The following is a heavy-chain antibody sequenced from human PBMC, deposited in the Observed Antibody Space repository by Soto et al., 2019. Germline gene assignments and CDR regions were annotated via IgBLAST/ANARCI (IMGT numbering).Heavy chain of an antibody. CDR3: AKDRYYYGSGSYSILDYHGMDV. D-gene: IGHD3-10*01. J-gene: IGHJ6*02. CDR2: ISYDGSNK. V-gene: IGHV3-30*18. CDR1: GFTFSSYG. Sequence: PGGSLRLSCAASGFTFSSYGMHWVRQAPGKGLEWVAVISYDGSNKYYADSVKGRFTISRDNSKNTLYLQMNSLRAEDTAVYYCAKDRYYYGSGSYSILDYHGMDVWGQGTTVTVSS.